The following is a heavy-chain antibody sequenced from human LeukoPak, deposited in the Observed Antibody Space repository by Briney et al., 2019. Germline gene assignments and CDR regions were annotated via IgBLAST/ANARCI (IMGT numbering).Heavy chain of an antibody. CDR1: GFTFSSYA. D-gene: IGHD3-10*01. CDR3: AKFGAGYYYGSGSYDV. V-gene: IGHV3-23*01. J-gene: IGHJ6*02. CDR2: ISGSGGST. Sequence: GGSLRLSCAASGFTFSSYAMSWVRQAPGKGLEWVSAISGSGGSTYYADSVKGRFTISRDNSKNTLYLQMNSLRAEDTAVYYCAKFGAGYYYGSGSYDVWGQGTTATVSS.